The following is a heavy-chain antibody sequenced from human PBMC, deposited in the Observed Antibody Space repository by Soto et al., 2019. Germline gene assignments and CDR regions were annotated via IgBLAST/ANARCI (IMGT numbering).Heavy chain of an antibody. CDR1: GYTFTSYA. Sequence: GASVKVSCKASGYTFTSYAMHWVRQAPGQRLEWMGWINAGNGNTKYSQKFQGRVTITRDTSASTAYMELSSLRSEDTAVYYCARDQTLRGYSYGYGYWGQGTLVTVSS. CDR3: ARDQTLRGYSYGYGY. D-gene: IGHD5-18*01. J-gene: IGHJ4*02. CDR2: INAGNGNT. V-gene: IGHV1-3*01.